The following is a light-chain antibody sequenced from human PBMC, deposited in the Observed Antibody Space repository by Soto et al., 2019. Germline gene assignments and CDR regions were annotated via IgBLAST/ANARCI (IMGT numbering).Light chain of an antibody. V-gene: IGLV2-14*01. CDR1: SSDVGGYNY. J-gene: IGLJ1*01. CDR3: SSYTSSSTYV. Sequence: ALTPPPSASGSPGQSVTISCTGTSSDVGGYNYVSWYQQHPGKAPKLMIYEVSNRPSGVSNRFSGSKSGNTASLTISGLQAEDEADYYCSSYTSSSTYVFGTGTKVTVL. CDR2: EVS.